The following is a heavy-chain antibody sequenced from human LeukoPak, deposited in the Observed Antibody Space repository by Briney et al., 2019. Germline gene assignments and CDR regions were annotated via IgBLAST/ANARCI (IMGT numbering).Heavy chain of an antibody. CDR2: IYYSGST. Sequence: SETLPLTCTVSGGSINYYYWSWIRQPPGKGLEWIAYIYYSGSTNYNPSLKSRVTISEDTSKSQFSLKLRSVTAADTAIYYCARHYNLGAFDIWGQGTMVTVSS. CDR3: ARHYNLGAFDI. J-gene: IGHJ3*02. V-gene: IGHV4-59*08. CDR1: GGSINYYY. D-gene: IGHD1-20*01.